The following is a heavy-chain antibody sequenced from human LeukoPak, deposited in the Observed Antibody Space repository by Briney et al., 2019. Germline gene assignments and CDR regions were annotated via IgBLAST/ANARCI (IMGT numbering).Heavy chain of an antibody. CDR1: GYTFTGYY. CDR2: INPNSGGT. V-gene: IGHV1-2*02. CDR3: AREVQQLVNNWFDP. D-gene: IGHD6-6*01. Sequence: GASVTVSCKASGYTFTGYYMHWVRQAPGQGLEWMGWINPNSGGTNYAQKFQGRVTMTRDTSISTAYMELSRLRSDDTAVYYCAREVQQLVNNWFDPWGQGTLVTVSS. J-gene: IGHJ5*02.